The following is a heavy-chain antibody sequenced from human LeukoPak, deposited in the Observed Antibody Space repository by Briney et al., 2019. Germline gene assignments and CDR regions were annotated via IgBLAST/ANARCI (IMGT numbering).Heavy chain of an antibody. CDR3: ARGSGSYYGSGSYPPDY. V-gene: IGHV4-59*01. D-gene: IGHD3-10*01. CDR2: IYNTGST. CDR1: GGSISSYY. J-gene: IGHJ4*02. Sequence: PSETLSLTCTVSGGSISSYYWSWIRQPPGKGLEWIGYIYNTGSTNYNPSLKSRVTISVDTSKNQFSLKLGSVTAADTAVYYCARGSGSYYGSGSYPPDYWGQGTLVTVSS.